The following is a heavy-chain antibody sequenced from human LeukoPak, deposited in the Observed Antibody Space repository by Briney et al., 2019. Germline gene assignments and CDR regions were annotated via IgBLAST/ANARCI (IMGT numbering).Heavy chain of an antibody. CDR3: ARIRNYYDSSGYCDY. Sequence: SETLSLTCAVYGGSFSGYYWSWICQPPGKGLEWIGEINHSGSTNYNPSLKSRVTISVDTSKNQFSLKLSSVTAADTAVYYCARIRNYYDSSGYCDYWGQGTLVTVSS. CDR2: INHSGST. CDR1: GGSFSGYY. D-gene: IGHD3-22*01. V-gene: IGHV4-34*01. J-gene: IGHJ4*02.